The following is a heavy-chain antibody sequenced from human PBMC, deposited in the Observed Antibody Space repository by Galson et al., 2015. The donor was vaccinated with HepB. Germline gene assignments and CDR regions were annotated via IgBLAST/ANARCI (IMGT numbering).Heavy chain of an antibody. D-gene: IGHD3-10*01. J-gene: IGHJ4*02. Sequence: QSGAEVKKPGESLKISCKGSGSSFTNYWIGWVRQMPGKGLEWMGIIYPSDSDTRYSPSFQGQVTMSADKSINTAYLQWRSLKASDTAMYYCARPTTMLRGGLLGPISEWGQGTLVTVSS. CDR2: IYPSDSDT. CDR3: ARPTTMLRGGLLGPISE. V-gene: IGHV5-51*01. CDR1: GSSFTNYW.